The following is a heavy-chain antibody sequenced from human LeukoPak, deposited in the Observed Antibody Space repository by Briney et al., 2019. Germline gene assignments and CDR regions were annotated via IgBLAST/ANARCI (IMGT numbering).Heavy chain of an antibody. V-gene: IGHV3-30*02. CDR3: AKGSSWFSVDYYMDV. Sequence: GGSLRLSCAASGFTFSSYGMHWVRQAPGKGLEWVAFIRYDGSNKYYADSVKGRFTISRDNSKNTLYLQMNSLRAEDTAVYYCAKGSSWFSVDYYMDVWGKGTTVTVSS. D-gene: IGHD6-13*01. J-gene: IGHJ6*03. CDR1: GFTFSSYG. CDR2: IRYDGSNK.